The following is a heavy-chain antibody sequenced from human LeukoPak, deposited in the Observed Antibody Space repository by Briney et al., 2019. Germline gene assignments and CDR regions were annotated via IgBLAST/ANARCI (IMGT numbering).Heavy chain of an antibody. CDR3: ASSYYGSGFDY. V-gene: IGHV1-69*04. Sequence: SVKVSCKASGGTFSRYAISWVRQAPGQGLEWMGRIIPILGIANYAQKFQGRVTITADKSTSTAYMELSSLRSEDTAVYYCASSYYGSGFDYWGQGTLVTVSS. J-gene: IGHJ4*02. CDR2: IIPILGIA. CDR1: GGTFSRYA. D-gene: IGHD3-10*01.